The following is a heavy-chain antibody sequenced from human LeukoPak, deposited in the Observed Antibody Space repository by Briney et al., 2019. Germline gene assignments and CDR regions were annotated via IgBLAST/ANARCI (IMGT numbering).Heavy chain of an antibody. Sequence: SQTLSLTCAISGDSVSSNSAAWNWIRQSPSRGLEWLGNSYYRSKRYNDYAVSVKSRITINPDTSKNQFSLQLNSVTPEDTAVYYCAREGFMDTADAFDIWGQGTMVTVS. CDR3: AREGFMDTADAFDI. CDR2: SYYRSKRYN. J-gene: IGHJ3*02. CDR1: GDSVSSNSAA. D-gene: IGHD5-18*01. V-gene: IGHV6-1*01.